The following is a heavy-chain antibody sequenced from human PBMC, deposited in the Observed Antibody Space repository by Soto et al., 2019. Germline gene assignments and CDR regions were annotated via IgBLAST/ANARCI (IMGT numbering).Heavy chain of an antibody. CDR2: FDPEDGET. D-gene: IGHD2-15*01. Sequence: GASVKVSFKVCGYTLTELSMHWLRQAPGKGLEWMGGFDPEDGETIYAQKFQGRVTMTEDTSTDTAYMELSSLRSEDTAVYYCATVFGYCSGGSCYAHPLDYWGQGTLVTVSS. CDR1: GYTLTELS. CDR3: ATVFGYCSGGSCYAHPLDY. V-gene: IGHV1-24*01. J-gene: IGHJ4*02.